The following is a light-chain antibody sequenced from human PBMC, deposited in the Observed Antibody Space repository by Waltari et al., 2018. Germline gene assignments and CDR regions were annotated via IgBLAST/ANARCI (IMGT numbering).Light chain of an antibody. Sequence: DIQMTQSPSSLSASVGDRVTITCRASQTIKKFLNWYQQKPGKAPNLLIYAATNLQRGVPSRFSGSGSGTDFTLTISSLLREDFATYYCQQSYNTPYSFGRGTKLEIK. V-gene: IGKV1-39*01. CDR3: QQSYNTPYS. CDR2: AAT. CDR1: QTIKKF. J-gene: IGKJ2*03.